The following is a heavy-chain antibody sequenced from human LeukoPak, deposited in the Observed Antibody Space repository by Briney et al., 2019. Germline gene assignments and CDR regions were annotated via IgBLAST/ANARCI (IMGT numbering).Heavy chain of an antibody. CDR1: GYSITSGYY. V-gene: IGHV4-38-2*02. CDR3: ARRQENGYWYFDL. J-gene: IGHJ2*01. Sequence: SETLSLTCTVSGYSITSGYYWGWIRQTPGKGLEWIGSSYHTGSTLYNPSLKSRVTISVDTSKNQFSLKLSSVTAADTAVYYCARRQENGYWYFDLWGRGTLVTVSS. D-gene: IGHD2-8*01. CDR2: SYHTGST.